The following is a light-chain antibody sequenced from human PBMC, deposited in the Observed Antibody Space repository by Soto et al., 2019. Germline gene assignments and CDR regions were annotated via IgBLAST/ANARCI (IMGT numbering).Light chain of an antibody. CDR3: QQYDSSST. J-gene: IGKJ4*02. Sequence: DIPMTQSPSTLSASAGDRVTITCRASQNIRSWLAWYQQKPGKAPRLLIYKASSLESGVPSRFSGSGSGTEFTLTISSLQPDDSATYYCQQYDSSSTFGGGTKVEIK. V-gene: IGKV1-5*03. CDR1: QNIRSW. CDR2: KAS.